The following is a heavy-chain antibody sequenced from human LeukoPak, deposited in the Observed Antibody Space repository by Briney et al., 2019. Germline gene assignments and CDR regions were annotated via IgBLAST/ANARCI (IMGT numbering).Heavy chain of an antibody. J-gene: IGHJ3*02. CDR2: ISSSSSYI. CDR3: ARDGGSYLPHDAFDI. Sequence: KPGGSLRLSCAASGFTFSSYSMNWVRQAPGKGLEWVSSISSSSSYIYYADSVKGRFTISRDSAKNSLYLQMNSLRAEDTAVYYCARDGGSYLPHDAFDIWGQGTMVTVPS. V-gene: IGHV3-21*01. CDR1: GFTFSSYS. D-gene: IGHD1-26*01.